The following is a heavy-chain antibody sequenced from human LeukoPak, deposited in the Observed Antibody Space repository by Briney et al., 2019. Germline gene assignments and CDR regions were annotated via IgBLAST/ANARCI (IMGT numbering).Heavy chain of an antibody. D-gene: IGHD6-6*01. J-gene: IGHJ5*02. V-gene: IGHV1-2*02. CDR2: INPDSGGT. CDR3: ARDRYGSSSKAGWFDP. Sequence: ASLKVSCTASGYSFTGSYIHWVRQAPGQGLEWMGWINPDSGGTNYAQKFKGRVTMTSDTSISTPYMELSSLRSDDTAIYYCARDRYGSSSKAGWFDPWGQGTLVTVSS. CDR1: GYSFTGSY.